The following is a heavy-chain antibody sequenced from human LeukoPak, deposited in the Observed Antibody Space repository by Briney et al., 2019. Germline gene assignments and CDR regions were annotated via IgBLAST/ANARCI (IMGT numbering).Heavy chain of an antibody. CDR3: ARDLLASYYGSGSYYY. Sequence: PSETLSLTCAVYGGSFSGYYWSWIRQPPGKGLEWIGEINHSGSTNYNPSLKSRVTISVDTSKNQFSLKLSSVTAADTAVYYCARDLLASYYGSGSYYYWGQGTLVTVSS. CDR1: GGSFSGYY. CDR2: INHSGST. D-gene: IGHD3-10*01. V-gene: IGHV4-34*01. J-gene: IGHJ4*02.